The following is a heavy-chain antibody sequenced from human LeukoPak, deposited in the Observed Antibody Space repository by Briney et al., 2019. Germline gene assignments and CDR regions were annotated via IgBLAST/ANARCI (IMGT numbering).Heavy chain of an antibody. V-gene: IGHV1-69*04. CDR2: IIPILGIA. Sequence: SVKVSCKASGCTFISYAINWVRQAPGQGLEWMGRIIPILGIAHYAQKFQGRLTITADKSTSTAYMELSSLRSEDTAVYYCARSEHDQIVRGGIFKYWGQGTLVTVSS. J-gene: IGHJ4*02. CDR1: GCTFISYA. D-gene: IGHD3-10*02. CDR3: ARSEHDQIVRGGIFKY.